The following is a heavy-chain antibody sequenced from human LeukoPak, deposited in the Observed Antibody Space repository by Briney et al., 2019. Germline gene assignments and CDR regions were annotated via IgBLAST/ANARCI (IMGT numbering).Heavy chain of an antibody. Sequence: PSETLSLTCTVSGGSISSSSYYWGWIRQPPGKGLEWIGSIYYSGSTYYNPSLKSRVTISVDTSKNQFSLKLSSVTAADTAVYYFARRDSSGWNDAEYFQHWGQGTLVTVSS. J-gene: IGHJ1*01. CDR3: ARRDSSGWNDAEYFQH. CDR1: GGSISSSSYY. D-gene: IGHD6-19*01. CDR2: IYYSGST. V-gene: IGHV4-39*01.